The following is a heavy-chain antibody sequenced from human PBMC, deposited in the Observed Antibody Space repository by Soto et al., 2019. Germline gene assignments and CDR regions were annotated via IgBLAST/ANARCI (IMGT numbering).Heavy chain of an antibody. CDR3: AKPRSSLEWPPFDP. CDR1: GFTFRSYG. Sequence: QVKLVESGGGVVQPGRSRRLSCVTSGFTFRSYGMHWVRQSPDKGLEWVAVIKSDGTTADYIESVKGRFFISRDNSKKTVYLQMNNLRPEDTGIYYCAKPRSSLEWPPFDPWGQGNRVTVSS. CDR2: IKSDGTTA. V-gene: IGHV3-30-3*02. D-gene: IGHD3-3*01. J-gene: IGHJ5*02.